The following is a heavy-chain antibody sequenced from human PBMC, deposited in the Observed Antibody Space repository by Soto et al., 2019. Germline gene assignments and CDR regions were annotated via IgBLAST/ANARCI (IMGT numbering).Heavy chain of an antibody. CDR3: ARDSTNRAKFDY. CDR1: GYTFTNYG. Sequence: QVQVVQSGGEVKKPGASVKVSCKTSGYTFTNYGISWVRQAPGRWLEWLGWTSAYNGNTNYAQKFQGRVTMTTDTSTSTVYMELRSLRSDDTAVYYFARDSTNRAKFDYWGQGTLVTVSS. D-gene: IGHD2-8*01. J-gene: IGHJ4*02. CDR2: TSAYNGNT. V-gene: IGHV1-18*01.